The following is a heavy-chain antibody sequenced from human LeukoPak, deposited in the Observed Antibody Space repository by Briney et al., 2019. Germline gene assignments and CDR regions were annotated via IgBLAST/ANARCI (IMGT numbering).Heavy chain of an antibody. J-gene: IGHJ3*02. V-gene: IGHV4-4*07. CDR3: AKSNGYGLVDI. Sequence: PSETLSLTCTVSGGSISIYYWSWIRQPAGKGLEWIGRIYTSGSTNYNPSLKSRVTMSVDTSKNQFSLKLTSVTAADTAVYYCAKSNGYGLVDIWGQGTMVTVSS. CDR1: GGSISIYY. D-gene: IGHD3-10*01. CDR2: IYTSGST.